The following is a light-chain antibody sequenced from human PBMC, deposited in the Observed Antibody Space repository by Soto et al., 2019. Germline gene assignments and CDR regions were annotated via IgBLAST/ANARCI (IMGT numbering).Light chain of an antibody. CDR2: EVS. V-gene: IGLV2-23*02. Sequence: QSALTQPVSVSGSPGQSITISCTGTSSDFGGYNFVSWYQQHPGKAPKLMIYEVSNRPSGVSNRFSGSKSGNTASLTISGLQAEDEADYYCCSYAGSSTPVVFGGGTTVTVL. CDR1: SSDFGGYNF. CDR3: CSYAGSSTPVV. J-gene: IGLJ2*01.